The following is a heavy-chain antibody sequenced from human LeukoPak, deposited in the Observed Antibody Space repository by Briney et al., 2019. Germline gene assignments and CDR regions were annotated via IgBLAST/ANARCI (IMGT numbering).Heavy chain of an antibody. CDR1: GYSISSGYY. CDR2: IYYSGST. V-gene: IGHV4-38-2*01. CDR3: ATVHYDSSSYAFDI. J-gene: IGHJ3*02. Sequence: SETLSLTCAVSGYSISSGYYWGWIRQPPGKGLEWIGSIYYSGSTYYNPPLKSRVTISVDTSKNQFSLKLSSVTAADTAVYYCATVHYDSSSYAFDIRGQGTMVTVSS. D-gene: IGHD3-22*01.